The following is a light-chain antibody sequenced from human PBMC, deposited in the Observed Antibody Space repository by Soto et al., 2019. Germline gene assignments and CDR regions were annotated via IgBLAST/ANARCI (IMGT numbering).Light chain of an antibody. V-gene: IGKV1-12*02. Sequence: DIQMTQSPSSVSASVGDRVTITCRASQHINSWLAWYQQRPGKAPKLLIYAASSLQSGVPSRFSGSGFGTDFTLTITSLQPEDFATYYCQQANIFPSVFGPGTKVDIK. CDR1: QHINSW. J-gene: IGKJ3*01. CDR3: QQANIFPSV. CDR2: AAS.